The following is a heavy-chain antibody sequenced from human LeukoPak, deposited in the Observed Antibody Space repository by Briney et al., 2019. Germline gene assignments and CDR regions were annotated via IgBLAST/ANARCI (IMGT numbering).Heavy chain of an antibody. V-gene: IGHV1-69*05. D-gene: IGHD2-2*01. Sequence: SVKVSCKASGGTFSSYATSWVRQAPGQGLEWMGGIIPIFGTANYAQKFQGRVTITTDESTSTAYMELSSLRSEDTAVYYCAKDPYCSSTSCYRTIDAFDIWGQGTMVTVSS. CDR1: GGTFSSYA. CDR3: AKDPYCSSTSCYRTIDAFDI. CDR2: IIPIFGTA. J-gene: IGHJ3*02.